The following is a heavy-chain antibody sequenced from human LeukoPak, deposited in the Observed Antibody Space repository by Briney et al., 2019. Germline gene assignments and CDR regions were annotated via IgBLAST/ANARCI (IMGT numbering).Heavy chain of an antibody. V-gene: IGHV3-15*01. Sequence: GGSLRLSCAARGFTFSDTWMSWVRQSPGQGLEWVGRIQSKADGGTPAYAVPVKGRFIISRDDSKNAVYLQMDSLKIEDTGVYYCTTVYYWGQGTVVTVAS. CDR2: IQSKADGGTP. CDR1: GFTFSDTW. J-gene: IGHJ4*02. CDR3: TTVYY.